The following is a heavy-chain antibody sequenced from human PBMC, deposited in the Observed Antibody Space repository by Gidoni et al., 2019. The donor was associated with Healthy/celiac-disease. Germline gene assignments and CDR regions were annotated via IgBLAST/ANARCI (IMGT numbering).Heavy chain of an antibody. CDR3: ARVNYGDYPWYYYYMDV. CDR2: ISAYNGNT. CDR1: GYTFTSYG. J-gene: IGHJ6*03. V-gene: IGHV1-18*01. D-gene: IGHD4-17*01. Sequence: QVQLVQSGAEVKKPGASVKVSCKASGYTFTSYGISWVRQAPGQGLEWMGWISAYNGNTNYAQKLQGRVTMTTDTSTSTAYMELRSLRSDDTAVYYCARVNYGDYPWYYYYMDVWGKGTTVTVSS.